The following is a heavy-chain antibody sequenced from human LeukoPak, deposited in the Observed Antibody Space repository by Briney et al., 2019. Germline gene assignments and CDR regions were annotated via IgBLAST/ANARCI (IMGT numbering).Heavy chain of an antibody. D-gene: IGHD5-18*01. Sequence: GGSLRLSCAASGFTFSSYWMHWVRQAPGKGLVWVSRINTDGSSTSYADSVKGRFTISRDNAKNMLYLQMNSLRAEDTAVYYCARARLRYSYGPWGNWGQGTLVTVSS. CDR2: INTDGSST. CDR1: GFTFSSYW. V-gene: IGHV3-74*01. CDR3: ARARLRYSYGPWGN. J-gene: IGHJ4*02.